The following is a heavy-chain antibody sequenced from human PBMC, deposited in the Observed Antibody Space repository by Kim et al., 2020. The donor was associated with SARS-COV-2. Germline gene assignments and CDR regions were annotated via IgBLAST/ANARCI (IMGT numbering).Heavy chain of an antibody. V-gene: IGHV3-43*01. D-gene: IGHD3-22*01. Sequence: SVKGRFTISRDNSKNSLYLQMNSLRTEDTALYYCAKPLVPYYYDSSFFDYWGQGTLVTVSS. CDR3: AKPLVPYYYDSSFFDY. J-gene: IGHJ4*02.